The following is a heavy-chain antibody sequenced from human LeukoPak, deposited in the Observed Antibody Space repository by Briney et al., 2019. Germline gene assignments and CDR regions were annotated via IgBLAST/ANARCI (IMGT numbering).Heavy chain of an antibody. V-gene: IGHV3-23*01. CDR1: GFTFSSYA. Sequence: GGSLRLSCAASGFTFSSYAMSWVRQAPGKGLEWVSAISGSGGSTYYPDSVKGRFTISRDNSKNTLYLQMNSLRAEDTAVYYCARSDSSAFDYWGQGTLVTVSS. CDR2: ISGSGGST. J-gene: IGHJ4*02. D-gene: IGHD3-22*01. CDR3: ARSDSSAFDY.